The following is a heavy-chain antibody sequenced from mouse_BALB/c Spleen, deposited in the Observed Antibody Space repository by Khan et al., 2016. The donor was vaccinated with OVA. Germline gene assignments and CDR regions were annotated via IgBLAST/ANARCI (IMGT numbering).Heavy chain of an antibody. D-gene: IGHD1-1*01. Sequence: QVQLKQSGPGLVGPSQTLSITCNVSGFSLTGYSVNWVRQPPGKGLEWLGMIWGDGGTAYNQGLKPRLSISKDNSKSQCFLKRNSLQTDYKARYYCASAYYYGMALDYWGQGTSVTVSS. CDR2: IWGDGGT. V-gene: IGHV2-6-7*01. CDR3: ASAYYYGMALDY. CDR1: GFSLTGYS. J-gene: IGHJ4*01.